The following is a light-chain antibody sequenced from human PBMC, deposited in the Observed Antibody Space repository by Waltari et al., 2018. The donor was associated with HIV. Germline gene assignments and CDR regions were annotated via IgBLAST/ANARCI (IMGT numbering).Light chain of an antibody. V-gene: IGKV3-20*01. CDR1: QSVSNSY. CDR2: GAS. CDR3: QQYDDSPWT. J-gene: IGKJ1*01. Sequence: EIVLTQSPGTLSLSPGERATLSCRASQSVSNSYLAWYQQKPGQAPRLLIFGASVRATGIPDMFTGSESGTDFTLTIIRLEPEDFAVYYCQQYDDSPWTFGQGTKVDIK.